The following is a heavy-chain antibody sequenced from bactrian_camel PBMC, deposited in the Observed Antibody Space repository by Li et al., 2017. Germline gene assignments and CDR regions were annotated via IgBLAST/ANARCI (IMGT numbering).Heavy chain of an antibody. CDR1: SGNPVSSAC. Sequence: HVQLVESGGGSVQAGGSLTLTCTASSGNPVSSACMAWFRRCPGEDREGVAAIDNDVGTWYADSVKGRFTVSHDSPRNTLYLQMNDLKPEDTAMYYCATDRTQCRSTAGRRWIDFRFWGQGTQVTVS. V-gene: IGHV3S1*01. CDR2: IDNDVGT. D-gene: IGHD1*01. CDR3: ATDRTQCRSTAGRRWIDFRF. J-gene: IGHJ6*01.